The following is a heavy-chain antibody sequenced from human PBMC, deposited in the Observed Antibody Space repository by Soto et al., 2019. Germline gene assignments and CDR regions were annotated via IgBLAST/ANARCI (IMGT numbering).Heavy chain of an antibody. CDR1: GGSISSGDYY. D-gene: IGHD4-17*01. Sequence: PSETLSLTCTVSGGSISSGDYYWSWIRQPPGKGLEWIGSMYYSGTTYYSPSLRSRVTISADTSKNQFSLKLSSVTAADTAVYYCARHRKYGDYFDYWGQGSLVTVSS. CDR3: ARHRKYGDYFDY. CDR2: MYYSGTT. J-gene: IGHJ4*02. V-gene: IGHV4-39*01.